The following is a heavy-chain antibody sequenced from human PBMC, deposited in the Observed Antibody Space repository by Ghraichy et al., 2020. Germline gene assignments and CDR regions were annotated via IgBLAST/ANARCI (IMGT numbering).Heavy chain of an antibody. D-gene: IGHD2-2*01. CDR2: MNPNSGNT. Sequence: ASVKVSCKASGYTFTSYDINWVRQATGQGLEWMGWMNPNSGNTGYAQKFQGRVTMTRNTSISTAYMELSSLRSEDTAVYYCARGWEGKRRAAAAKFVGMDVWGQGTTVTVS. CDR1: GYTFTSYD. V-gene: IGHV1-8*01. CDR3: ARGWEGKRRAAAAKFVGMDV. J-gene: IGHJ6*02.